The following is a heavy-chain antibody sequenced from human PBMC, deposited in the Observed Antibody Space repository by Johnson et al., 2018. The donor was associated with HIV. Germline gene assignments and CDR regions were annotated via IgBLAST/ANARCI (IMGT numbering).Heavy chain of an antibody. CDR1: GFTFSNYG. J-gene: IGHJ3*01. CDR2: VWFDGRNK. V-gene: IGHV3-33*06. CDR3: AKVAVATAAGGVALDV. D-gene: IGHD6-13*01. Sequence: QVLLVESGGGVVQPGRSLRLSCAASGFTFSNYGMHWVRQAPGKGLEWVAVVWFDGRNKYYSDSVKGRFTISRDDSKNTRYLQMNSLRVEDTAVYHCAKVAVATAAGGVALDVWGPGTMVTVSA.